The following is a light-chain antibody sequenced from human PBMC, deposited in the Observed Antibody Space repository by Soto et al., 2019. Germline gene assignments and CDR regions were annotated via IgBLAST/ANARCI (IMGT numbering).Light chain of an antibody. Sequence: EIMMTQSPRSLSVYPGERATLSFMASQSVRSNLAWYQQKPGQAPRLLIYDTSYRATGIPARFSGSGSGTDFTLTISSLEPEDFVLYYCQHYGGSPITFGQGTLPEVK. CDR2: DTS. CDR1: QSVRSN. J-gene: IGKJ5*01. CDR3: QHYGGSPIT. V-gene: IGKV3-20*01.